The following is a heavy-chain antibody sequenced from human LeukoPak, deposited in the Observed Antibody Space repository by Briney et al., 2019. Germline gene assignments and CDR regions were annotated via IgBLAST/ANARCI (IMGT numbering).Heavy chain of an antibody. Sequence: PGESLKISCKGSGYSFTSYWIGWVRQMPGKGLEWMGIIYPGDSDTRYSPSFQGQVTISADKSISTAYLQWSSLKASDTAMYYCARPNTMIADRWAFDIWGQGTMVTVSS. J-gene: IGHJ3*02. V-gene: IGHV5-51*03. CDR1: GYSFTSYW. CDR3: ARPNTMIADRWAFDI. D-gene: IGHD3-22*01. CDR2: IYPGDSDT.